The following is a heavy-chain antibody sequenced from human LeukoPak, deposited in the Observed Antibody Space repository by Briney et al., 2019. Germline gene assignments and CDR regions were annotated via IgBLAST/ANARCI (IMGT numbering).Heavy chain of an antibody. CDR3: ARDRIQKTGVDY. D-gene: IGHD1-1*01. CDR2: ISSSGSTI. V-gene: IGHV3-11*01. Sequence: GGSLRLSCAASGFTFTDYYMSWIRQAPGKGLEWVSYISSSGSTIYYADSARGRFTISRDNAKNSLYLQMNSLRAEDTAVYYCARDRIQKTGVDYWGQGTLVTVSS. CDR1: GFTFTDYY. J-gene: IGHJ4*02.